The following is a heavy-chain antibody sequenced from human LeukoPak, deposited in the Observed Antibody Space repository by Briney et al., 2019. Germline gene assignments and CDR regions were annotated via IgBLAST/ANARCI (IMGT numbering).Heavy chain of an antibody. CDR2: ITPNSGGT. D-gene: IGHD3-22*01. V-gene: IGHV1-2*02. J-gene: IGHJ4*02. Sequence: ASVKVSCKASGYSFIDYYIHWVRQAPGQGLEWMGWITPNSGGTNPAQKFQDRVKMTRDMSITTAYLEVRGLRSDDTAIYYCARGDYYDSSDYYRDYWGQGTLVTVSS. CDR3: ARGDYYDSSDYYRDY. CDR1: GYSFIDYY.